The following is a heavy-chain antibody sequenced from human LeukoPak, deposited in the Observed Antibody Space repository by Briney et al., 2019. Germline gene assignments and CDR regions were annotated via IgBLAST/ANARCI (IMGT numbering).Heavy chain of an antibody. D-gene: IGHD3-22*01. CDR1: GGSISSSSYY. Sequence: SETLSLTCTVSGGSISSSSYYWGWIRQPPGKGLEWIVSIYYSGSTYYNPSLKSRVTISVDTSKNQFSLNLSSVTAADTAVYYCARLYYDSSGYYQICYFDYWGQGTLVTASS. J-gene: IGHJ4*02. CDR2: IYYSGST. V-gene: IGHV4-39*01. CDR3: ARLYYDSSGYYQICYFDY.